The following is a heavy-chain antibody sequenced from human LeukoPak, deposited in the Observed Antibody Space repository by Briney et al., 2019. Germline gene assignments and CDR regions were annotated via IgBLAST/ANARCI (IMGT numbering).Heavy chain of an antibody. CDR1: GYSISSGDY. V-gene: IGHV4-38-2*02. CDR2: IYHSGST. CDR3: ARLDNWNDRGFDY. Sequence: SETLSLTCIVSGYSISSGDYWGWIRQPPGKGLEWIGSIYHSGSTYYNPSLKSRVTISVDTSKNQFSLKLSSVTATDTAVYYCARLDNWNDRGFDYWGQGTLVTVSS. D-gene: IGHD1-20*01. J-gene: IGHJ4*02.